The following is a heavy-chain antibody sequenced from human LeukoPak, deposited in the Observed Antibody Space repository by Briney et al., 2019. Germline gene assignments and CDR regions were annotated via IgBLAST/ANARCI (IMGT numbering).Heavy chain of an antibody. CDR1: GGSISSYY. CDR2: IYYSGST. CDR3: ARGSGYENFDY. V-gene: IGHV4-59*01. D-gene: IGHD5-12*01. J-gene: IGHJ4*02. Sequence: PSETLSLTCTVSGGSISSYYWSWVRQPPGKGLEWIGYIYYSGSTNYNPSLKSRVTISVDTSKNQFSLKLSSVTAADTAVYYCARGSGYENFDYWGQGTLVTVSS.